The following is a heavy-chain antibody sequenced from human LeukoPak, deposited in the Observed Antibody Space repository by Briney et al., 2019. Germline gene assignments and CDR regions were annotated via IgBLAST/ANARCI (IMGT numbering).Heavy chain of an antibody. V-gene: IGHV3-48*01. CDR2: ISGTTGAT. J-gene: IGHJ4*02. CDR3: VSGPSTLFNY. D-gene: IGHD2-2*01. CDR1: GFTFSTYS. Sequence: GGSLRLSCAASGFTFSTYSMNWVRQPPGKGPEWLAYISGTTGATYYADSVKGRFTISRDNAMDSLYLQMNSLRAEDTSVYYCVSGPSTLFNYWGQGTLVTVSS.